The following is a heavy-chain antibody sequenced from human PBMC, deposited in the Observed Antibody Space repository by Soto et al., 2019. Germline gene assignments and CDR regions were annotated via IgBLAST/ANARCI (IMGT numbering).Heavy chain of an antibody. CDR1: GFTFSSYW. D-gene: IGHD1-26*01. V-gene: IGHV3-74*01. J-gene: IGHJ4*02. CDR3: ARDRGVGATTLYDY. Sequence: GGSLRLSCAASGFTFSSYWIHWVRQAPGKGLVWVSRISSDGSSTSYADSVKDRFTISRDNAKNTLYLQMSSLRAEDTAVYYSARDRGVGATTLYDYWGQGTLVTVSS. CDR2: ISSDGSST.